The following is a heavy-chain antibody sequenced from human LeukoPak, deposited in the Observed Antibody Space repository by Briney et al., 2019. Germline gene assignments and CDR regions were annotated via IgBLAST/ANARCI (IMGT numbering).Heavy chain of an antibody. D-gene: IGHD2-2*01. CDR3: ARDIPPAHSYYYYYMDV. Sequence: GASVKVSCKASGYTFTSFGISWVRQAPGQGLEWMGWISAYNGHTNYAQKLQGRVAMTTDTSTSTAYMELRSLGSDDTAVYYCARDIPPAHSYYYYYMDVWGKGTTVTVSS. CDR1: GYTFTSFG. V-gene: IGHV1-18*01. CDR2: ISAYNGHT. J-gene: IGHJ6*03.